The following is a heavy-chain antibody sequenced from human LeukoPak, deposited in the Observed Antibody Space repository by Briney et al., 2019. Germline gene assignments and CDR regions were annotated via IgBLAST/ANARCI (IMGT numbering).Heavy chain of an antibody. CDR2: ISGSGGST. V-gene: IGHV3-23*01. D-gene: IGHD3-22*01. Sequence: GGSLRLSCAASGFTFSSYGMSWVRQAPGKGLEWVSAISGSGGSTYYADSVKGRFTFSRDNAKNTLYLQMNSLKTEDTAVYYCARSLYYYDSSGARGVYFDYWGQGTLVTVSS. J-gene: IGHJ4*02. CDR1: GFTFSSYG. CDR3: ARSLYYYDSSGARGVYFDY.